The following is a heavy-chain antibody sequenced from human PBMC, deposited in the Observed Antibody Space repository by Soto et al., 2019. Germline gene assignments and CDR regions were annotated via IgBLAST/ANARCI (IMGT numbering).Heavy chain of an antibody. CDR3: TRDRHCSSTSCSGAFDI. CDR1: GFTFGDYA. J-gene: IGHJ3*02. D-gene: IGHD2-2*01. V-gene: IGHV3-49*04. CDR2: IRSKAYGGTT. Sequence: EVQLVESGGGLVQPGRSLRLSCTASGFTFGDYAMSWVRQAPGKGLEWVGFIRSKAYGGTTEYAASVKGRFTISRDDSKSIAYLQMNSLKTEDTAVYYCTRDRHCSSTSCSGAFDIWGQGTMVTVSS.